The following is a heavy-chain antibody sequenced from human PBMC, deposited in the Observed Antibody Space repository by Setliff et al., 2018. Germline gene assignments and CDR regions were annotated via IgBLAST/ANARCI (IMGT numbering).Heavy chain of an antibody. J-gene: IGHJ5*02. Sequence: ASVKVSCKASGYTFTSYDINWVRQATGQGLEWMGWMSPNSGHTGYAQKFQGRVTITRNTSISTTYMELSSLRSEDTAVYYCARGSRSGGKGGYNWFDPWGQGTLVTVSS. V-gene: IGHV1-8*03. CDR2: MSPNSGHT. D-gene: IGHD2-15*01. CDR3: ARGSRSGGKGGYNWFDP. CDR1: GYTFTSYD.